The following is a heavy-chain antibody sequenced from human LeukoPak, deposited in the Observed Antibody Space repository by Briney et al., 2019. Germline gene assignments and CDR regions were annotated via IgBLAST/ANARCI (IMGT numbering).Heavy chain of an antibody. J-gene: IGHJ4*02. CDR3: AINWNDAIFDY. V-gene: IGHV1-46*01. D-gene: IGHD1-1*01. CDR1: GGTFISYA. Sequence: ASVKVSCKASGGTFISYAISWVRQAPGQGLEWMGIINPSGGSTSYAQKFQGRVTMTRDTSTSTVYMELSSLRSEDTAVYYCAINWNDAIFDYWGQGTLVTVSS. CDR2: INPSGGST.